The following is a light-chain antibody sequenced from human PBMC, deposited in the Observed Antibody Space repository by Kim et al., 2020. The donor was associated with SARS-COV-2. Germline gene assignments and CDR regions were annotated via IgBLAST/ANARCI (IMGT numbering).Light chain of an antibody. CDR3: QQYNDWPLRT. V-gene: IGKV3-15*01. J-gene: IGKJ4*01. CDR2: GAC. CDR1: HSVRNN. Sequence: SAGARGTPTRRASHSVRNNFAWYRQQPGQAPSLLIYGACTRATDISARFSGSGSGTEITLTIRSLQSEALAVYYCQQYNDWPLRTFGGGTKVDIK.